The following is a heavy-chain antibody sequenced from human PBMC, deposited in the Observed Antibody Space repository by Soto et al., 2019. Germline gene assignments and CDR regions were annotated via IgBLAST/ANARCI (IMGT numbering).Heavy chain of an antibody. D-gene: IGHD1-26*01. CDR3: ARGFWGELLTFDY. J-gene: IGHJ4*02. CDR1: GGSISGGGYY. CDR2: IYYSGST. Sequence: QVQLQESGPGLVKPSQTLSLTCTVSGGSISGGGYYWSWIRQHPGKGLEWIGYIYYSGSTYYNPSLKSRVTISVDTSKNQFSLKLSSVTAADTAVYYCARGFWGELLTFDYWGQGTLVTVSS. V-gene: IGHV4-31*03.